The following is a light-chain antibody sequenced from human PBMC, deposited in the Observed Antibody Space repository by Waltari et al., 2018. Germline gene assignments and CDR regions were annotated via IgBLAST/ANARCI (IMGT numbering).Light chain of an antibody. CDR3: QQYNTYWT. J-gene: IGKJ1*01. Sequence: DLQMTQSPSTLSASIGDRVTITCRASQNVDTWLAWYQQKQGKAPKLLVYKTSTLQSGVPSRFSGSGSGTHFTLTISSLQPDDFATYYCQQYNTYWTFGQGTKVE. CDR2: KTS. CDR1: QNVDTW. V-gene: IGKV1-5*03.